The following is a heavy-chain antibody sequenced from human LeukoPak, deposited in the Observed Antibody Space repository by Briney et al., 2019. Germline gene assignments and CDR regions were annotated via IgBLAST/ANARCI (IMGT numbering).Heavy chain of an antibody. Sequence: PDTLSPTCDVSGYSTAIINSWGGIPQPQGKGGEWFASIYDSGKTYYNPSPKRPATPSADPPTNQSSLRLRPVTALDTPVYYCARCSGSCGWVGYWGQGTLVTVSS. CDR3: ARCSGSCGWVGY. D-gene: IGHD1-26*01. CDR2: IYDSGKT. CDR1: GYSTAIINS. V-gene: IGHV4-28*01. J-gene: IGHJ4*02.